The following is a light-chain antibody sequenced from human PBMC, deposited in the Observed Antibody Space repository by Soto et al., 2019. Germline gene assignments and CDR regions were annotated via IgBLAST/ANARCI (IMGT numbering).Light chain of an antibody. CDR3: CSYAGSSYYV. J-gene: IGLJ1*01. CDR2: EGS. Sequence: QSALTQPPSVSGSPGQSITISCTGTSSDVGSYNLVSWYQQHPGKAPKLMIYEGSKRPSGISNRFSGSKSGNTASLTISGLQAEDEADYYCCSYAGSSYYVFGTGTKLTVL. CDR1: SSDVGSYNL. V-gene: IGLV2-23*01.